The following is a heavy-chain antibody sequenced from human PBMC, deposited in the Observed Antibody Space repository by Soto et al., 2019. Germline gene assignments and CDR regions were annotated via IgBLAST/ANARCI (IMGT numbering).Heavy chain of an antibody. Sequence: SVKVSCKAPGYTFSTYGMQWVRQARGQRLEWIGWIVVGSGNTNYAQKFQERVTITRDMSTSTAYMELSSLRSEDTAVYYCAAAGYYDSQDYWGQGTLVTVSS. V-gene: IGHV1-58*02. J-gene: IGHJ4*02. CDR1: GYTFSTYG. CDR3: AAAGYYDSQDY. D-gene: IGHD3-22*01. CDR2: IVVGSGNT.